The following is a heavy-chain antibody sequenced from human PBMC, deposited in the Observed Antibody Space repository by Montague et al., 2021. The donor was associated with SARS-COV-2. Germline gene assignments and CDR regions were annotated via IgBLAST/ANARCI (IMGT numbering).Heavy chain of an antibody. CDR3: ARAVSVRRAVNWFDP. V-gene: IGHV4-59*11. CDR2: IYYSGSI. Sequence: SETLSLTCTVSGGSISDHYWAWIRQPPGKGLEWLAYIYYSGSINSNASLKSRVSMSVDTSKNQFSLKLTSVTAADTAVYYCARAVSVRRAVNWFDPWGQGTLVTVSS. J-gene: IGHJ5*02. CDR1: GGSISDHY. D-gene: IGHD3-10*01.